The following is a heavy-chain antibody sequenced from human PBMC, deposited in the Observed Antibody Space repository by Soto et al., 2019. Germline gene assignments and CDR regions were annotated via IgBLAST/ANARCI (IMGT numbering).Heavy chain of an antibody. D-gene: IGHD4-4*01. CDR3: AKVQLPHSNDGGCYLLDF. V-gene: IGHV3-23*01. CDR2: VSSGGDNT. Sequence: EVQLLQSGGGLGQPGGSLTLSCAASGFTFNNFAMTWVRQAPGKGLEWVSSVSSGGDNTWYADSVQGRFTISRDNPKNTRYLHMNILSAADTAVYYCAKVQLPHSNDGGCYLLDFWGQGTLVTVSS. J-gene: IGHJ4*02. CDR1: GFTFNNFA.